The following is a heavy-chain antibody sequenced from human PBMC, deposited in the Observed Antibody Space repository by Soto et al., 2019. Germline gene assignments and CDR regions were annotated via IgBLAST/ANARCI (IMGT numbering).Heavy chain of an antibody. Sequence: GGSLRLSCAASGFTFSSYDMHWVRQAPGRGLEWVAVIWSDGSDKYYADSVKGRITISRDNSKNTLYLQMNSLRAEDTAVYYCARGPVSSAWNFGGNWGQGTLVTVSS. V-gene: IGHV3-33*01. D-gene: IGHD1-7*01. J-gene: IGHJ4*02. CDR2: IWSDGSDK. CDR3: ARGPVSSAWNFGGN. CDR1: GFTFSSYD.